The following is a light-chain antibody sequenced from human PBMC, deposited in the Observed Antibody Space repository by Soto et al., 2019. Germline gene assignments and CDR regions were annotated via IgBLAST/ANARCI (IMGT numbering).Light chain of an antibody. CDR2: GAS. CDR1: QSVSHN. V-gene: IGKV3-15*01. Sequence: EILMTQSPATLSVSPGERATLSCRASQSVSHNLAWYQQKPGQAPRLLFYGASTRATGIPARFSGSGSGTDFTLTISSLQSEDFAVYYCQQSNNWPYTFGHGTKLEIK. J-gene: IGKJ2*01. CDR3: QQSNNWPYT.